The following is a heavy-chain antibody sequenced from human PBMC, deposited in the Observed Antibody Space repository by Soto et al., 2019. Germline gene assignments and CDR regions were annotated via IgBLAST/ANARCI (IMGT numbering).Heavy chain of an antibody. Sequence: GGSLRLSXAASGFTFSSYGMHWVRQAPGKGLEWVAVIWYDGSNKYYADSVKGRFTISRDNSKNTLYLQMNSLRAEDTAVYYCARDRYCSGGSCYPGYFDYWGQGTLVTVSS. CDR3: ARDRYCSGGSCYPGYFDY. V-gene: IGHV3-33*01. D-gene: IGHD2-15*01. CDR2: IWYDGSNK. CDR1: GFTFSSYG. J-gene: IGHJ4*02.